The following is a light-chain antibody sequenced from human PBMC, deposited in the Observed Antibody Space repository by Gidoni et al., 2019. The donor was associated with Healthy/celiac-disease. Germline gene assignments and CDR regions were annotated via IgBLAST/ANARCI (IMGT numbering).Light chain of an antibody. CDR1: QDISNY. Sequence: DIQMTQSPSSLSASVGDRVTITCQASQDISNYLNWYKQKPGKAPKLLIYDASNLETGVPSRFSGSGSGTDFTFTISSLQPEDIATYYCQQYDNLPYTFXXXTKLEIK. V-gene: IGKV1-33*01. J-gene: IGKJ2*01. CDR2: DAS. CDR3: QQYDNLPYT.